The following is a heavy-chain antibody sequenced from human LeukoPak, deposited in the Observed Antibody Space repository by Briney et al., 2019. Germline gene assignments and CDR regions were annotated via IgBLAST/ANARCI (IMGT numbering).Heavy chain of an antibody. D-gene: IGHD2-15*01. CDR3: AKHVHCSGGSCYRYGMDV. CDR1: GGSISSFH. Sequence: SETLSLTCTVSGGSISSFHWSWTRQPPGRGLEWIGFNHNTGNTNYNPSLYSRVTISVDTSKNQFSLRLSSVTAADTAVYFCAKHVHCSGGSCYRYGMDVWGQGTTVTVSS. J-gene: IGHJ6*02. V-gene: IGHV4-59*08. CDR2: NHNTGNT.